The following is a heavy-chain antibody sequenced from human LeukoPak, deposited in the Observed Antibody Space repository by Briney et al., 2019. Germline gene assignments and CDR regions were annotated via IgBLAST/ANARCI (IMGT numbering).Heavy chain of an antibody. CDR2: ISAYNGDT. D-gene: IGHD5-12*01. J-gene: IGHJ4*02. CDR1: GYTFTRYS. Sequence: GASVKVSCKASGYTFTRYSIGWVRQAPGQGLEWVGWISAYNGDTKYEQKLQGRDTLTTDASTSTAYMDLRSLRSDDTAVYYCARSHAGYETEYYFDSWGQGTLVTVSS. CDR3: ARSHAGYETEYYFDS. V-gene: IGHV1-18*01.